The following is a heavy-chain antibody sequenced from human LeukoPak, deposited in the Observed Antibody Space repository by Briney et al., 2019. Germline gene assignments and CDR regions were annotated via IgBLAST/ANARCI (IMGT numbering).Heavy chain of an antibody. CDR1: GYTYTSYD. Sequence: ASVKVSCKASGYTYTSYDINWVRQATGQGLEWMGWMNPNSGNTGYAQKFQGRVTMTRNTSISTAYMELSSLRSEDTAVYYCARGILGIAAPWFDPWGQGTLVTVSS. D-gene: IGHD6-13*01. CDR2: MNPNSGNT. CDR3: ARGILGIAAPWFDP. J-gene: IGHJ5*02. V-gene: IGHV1-8*01.